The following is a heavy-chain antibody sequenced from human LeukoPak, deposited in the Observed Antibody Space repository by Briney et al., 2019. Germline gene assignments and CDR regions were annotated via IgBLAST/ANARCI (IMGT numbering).Heavy chain of an antibody. CDR1: GFTFDDYA. CDR2: ISGSGGST. V-gene: IGHV3-23*01. J-gene: IGHJ4*02. Sequence: GGSLRLSCAASGFTFDDYAMHWVRQAPGKGLEWVSAISGSGGSTYYADSVKGRFTISRDNSKNTLYLQMNSLRAEDTAVYYCAKAWPPRDFLEWLREPPGVFDYWGQGTLVTVSS. D-gene: IGHD3-3*01. CDR3: AKAWPPRDFLEWLREPPGVFDY.